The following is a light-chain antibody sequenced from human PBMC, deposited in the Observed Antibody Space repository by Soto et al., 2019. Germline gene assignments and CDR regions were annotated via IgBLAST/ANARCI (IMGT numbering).Light chain of an antibody. CDR3: CSSAGSYTSV. V-gene: IGLV2-11*01. J-gene: IGLJ2*01. Sequence: QSALTQPRSVSGSPGQSVTISCTGTSSDVGTYNHVSWYQQHPGKAPTLMIYDVSQRPSGVPDRCSGSTSGTTASLTIAGLPAEDESDYYCCSSAGSYTSVFGGGTKLTVL. CDR2: DVS. CDR1: SSDVGTYNH.